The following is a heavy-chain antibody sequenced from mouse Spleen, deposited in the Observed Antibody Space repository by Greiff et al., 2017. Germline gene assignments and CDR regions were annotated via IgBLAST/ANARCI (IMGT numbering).Heavy chain of an antibody. Sequence: EVQLQESGGGLVKPGGSLKLSCAASGFTFSDYGMHWVRQAPEKGLEWVAYISSGSSTIYYADTVKGRFTISRDNAKNTLFLQMTSLRSEDTAMYYCAAAYYRYDYYAMDYWGQGTSVTVSS. CDR2: ISSGSSTI. V-gene: IGHV5-17*01. CDR1: GFTFSDYG. J-gene: IGHJ4*01. CDR3: AAAYYRYDYYAMDY. D-gene: IGHD2-14*01.